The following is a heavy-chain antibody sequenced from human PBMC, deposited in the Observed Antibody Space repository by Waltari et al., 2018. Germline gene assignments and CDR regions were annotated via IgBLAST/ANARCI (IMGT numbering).Heavy chain of an antibody. Sequence: EVQLLESGGGLVQPGGSLRLSCAASGFTFSSYAMSWVRSAPGKGLEWVSVSYSGGSTYYADSVKGRFTISRDNSKNTLYLQMNSLRAEDTAVYYCAKDGVYCGGDCPFGYYYMDVWGKGTTVTVSS. V-gene: IGHV3-23*03. J-gene: IGHJ6*03. CDR3: AKDGVYCGGDCPFGYYYMDV. CDR2: SYSGGST. CDR1: GFTFSSYA. D-gene: IGHD2-21*01.